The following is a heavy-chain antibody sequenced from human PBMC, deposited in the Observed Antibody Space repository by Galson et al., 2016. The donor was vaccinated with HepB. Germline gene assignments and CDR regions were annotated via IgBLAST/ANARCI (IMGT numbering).Heavy chain of an antibody. CDR1: GFTFSSYW. Sequence: SLRLSCAASGFTFSSYWMQWVRQAPGKGLVWVSRIHSDGSTTSYADSVKGRFTISRDNAKNTLYLQMNSLRAEDTAVYYCTRYHDILTGYYASDYWGQGTLVTVSS. CDR3: TRYHDILTGYYASDY. V-gene: IGHV3-74*01. J-gene: IGHJ4*02. D-gene: IGHD3-9*01. CDR2: IHSDGSTT.